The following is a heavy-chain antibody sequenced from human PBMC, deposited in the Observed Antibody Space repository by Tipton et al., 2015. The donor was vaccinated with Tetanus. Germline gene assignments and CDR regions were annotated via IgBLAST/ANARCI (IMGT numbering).Heavy chain of an antibody. V-gene: IGHV3-15*07. CDR2: IKSKTDGGTT. Sequence: CAASGFTFSNAWMNWVRQAPGKGLEWVGRIKSKTDGGTTDYAAPVKGRFTISRDDSKNTLYLQMNSLRTEDTAVYYCTTASMIVVVIGEDYWGQGTLVTVSS. CDR3: TTASMIVVVIGEDY. J-gene: IGHJ4*02. D-gene: IGHD3-22*01. CDR1: GFTFSNAW.